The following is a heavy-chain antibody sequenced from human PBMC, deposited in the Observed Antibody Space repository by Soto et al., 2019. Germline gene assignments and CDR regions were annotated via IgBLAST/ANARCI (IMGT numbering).Heavy chain of an antibody. D-gene: IGHD4-17*01. Sequence: GGALRLCCAASGFTFSSYWMHWVRQAPGKGLVWVSRINSDGSSTSYADSVKGRFTISRDNAKNTLYLQMNSLRAEDTAVYYCARETTIFDAFDIWGQGTMVTVSS. J-gene: IGHJ3*02. CDR3: ARETTIFDAFDI. V-gene: IGHV3-74*01. CDR2: INSDGSST. CDR1: GFTFSSYW.